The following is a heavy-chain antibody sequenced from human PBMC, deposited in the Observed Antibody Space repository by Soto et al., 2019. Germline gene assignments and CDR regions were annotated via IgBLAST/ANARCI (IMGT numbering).Heavy chain of an antibody. CDR3: ARKRGGRVAATRDYYYGMDV. CDR1: GYTFTSYA. V-gene: IGHV1-3*01. D-gene: IGHD2-15*01. Sequence: QVPLVQSGAEVKKPGASVKVSCKASGYTFTSYAMHWVRQAPGQRLEWMGWINAGNGNTKYSQKFQGRVTITRDTSASTAYMELSSLRSEDTAVYYCARKRGGRVAATRDYYYGMDVWGQGTTVTVSS. CDR2: INAGNGNT. J-gene: IGHJ6*02.